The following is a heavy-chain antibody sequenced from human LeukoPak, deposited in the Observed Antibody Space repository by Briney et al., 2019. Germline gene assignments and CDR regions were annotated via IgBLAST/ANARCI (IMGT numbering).Heavy chain of an antibody. CDR1: GFTFSSYA. Sequence: GGSLRLSCAASGFTFSSYAMSWVRQAPGKGLEWVSTISGSGSGGRTYYADSVKGRFTISRDNSKNTLYLQMNSLRAEDTAVYYCAKGVTIFGGGIDYWGQGTLVTVSS. CDR3: AKGVTIFGGGIDY. CDR2: ISGSGSGGRT. V-gene: IGHV3-23*01. D-gene: IGHD3-3*01. J-gene: IGHJ4*02.